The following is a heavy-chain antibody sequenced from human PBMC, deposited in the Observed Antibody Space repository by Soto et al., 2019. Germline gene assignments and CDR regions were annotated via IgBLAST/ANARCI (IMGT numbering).Heavy chain of an antibody. CDR2: IIPIFETA. CDR3: VREMWTRSGPQNFFDY. CDR1: GGTFSSHG. Sequence: ASVKVSCKASGGTFSSHGFSWVRQAPGQGLEWVGGIIPIFETANYAQEFQGRVTISADESTNTVILELNNLRSDDTAIYYCVREMWTRSGPQNFFDYWGLGALVTVSS. J-gene: IGHJ4*02. V-gene: IGHV1-69*13. D-gene: IGHD6-25*01.